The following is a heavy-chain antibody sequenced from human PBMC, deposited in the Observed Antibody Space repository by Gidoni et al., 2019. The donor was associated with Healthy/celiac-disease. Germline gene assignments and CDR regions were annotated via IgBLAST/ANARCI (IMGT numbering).Heavy chain of an antibody. V-gene: IGHV3-74*01. CDR1: GFTFSSYW. CDR2: INSDGSST. CDR3: ARDSYDSSGYYYVPFDY. Sequence: EVQLVESGGGLVQPGGSLRLSCAASGFTFSSYWMHWVRQAPGKGLVWVSRINSDGSSTSYADSVKGRFTISRDNAKNTLYLQMNSLRAEDTAVYYCARDSYDSSGYYYVPFDYWGQGTLVTVSS. D-gene: IGHD3-22*01. J-gene: IGHJ4*02.